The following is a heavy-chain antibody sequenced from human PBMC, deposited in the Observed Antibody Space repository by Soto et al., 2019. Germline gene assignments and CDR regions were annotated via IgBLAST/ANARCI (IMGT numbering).Heavy chain of an antibody. D-gene: IGHD2-8*01. CDR1: GGSISSSSYY. CDR2: IYYSGST. V-gene: IGHV4-39*01. Sequence: SETLSLTCTVSGGSISSSSYYRGWIRQPPGKGLEWIGSIYYSGSTYYNPSLKSRVTISVDTSKNQFSLKLSSVTAADTAVYYCARLLCTNGVCYRDYYYYMDVWGKGTTVTVSS. CDR3: ARLLCTNGVCYRDYYYYMDV. J-gene: IGHJ6*03.